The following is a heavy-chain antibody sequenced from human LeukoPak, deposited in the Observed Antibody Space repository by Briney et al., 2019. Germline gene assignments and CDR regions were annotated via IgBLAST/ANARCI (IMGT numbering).Heavy chain of an antibody. D-gene: IGHD3-10*01. CDR2: IYYSGST. V-gene: IGHV4-39*01. CDR3: ARLQLLGSGGY. CDR1: GGSISSSSYY. Sequence: PSETLSLTCTVSGGSISSSSYYWGWIRQPPGKGLEWIGSIYYSGSTYYNPSLKSRVTISVDTSKNQFSLKLSSVTAADTAVYYCARLQLLGSGGYWGQGTLVTVSS. J-gene: IGHJ4*02.